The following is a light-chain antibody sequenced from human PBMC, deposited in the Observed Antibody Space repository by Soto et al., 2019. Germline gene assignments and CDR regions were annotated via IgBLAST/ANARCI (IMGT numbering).Light chain of an antibody. V-gene: IGLV1-40*01. Sequence: QSVLTQPPSVSGAPGQRVTISCTGSSSNIGAGYDVHWYQQLPGTAPKLLIYGNSNRHSGVPDRFSGSKSGTSASLAITGLQAEDEADYYCQSYDSSLSGFVVFGGGTKLTVL. CDR1: SSNIGAGYD. J-gene: IGLJ2*01. CDR2: GNS. CDR3: QSYDSSLSGFVV.